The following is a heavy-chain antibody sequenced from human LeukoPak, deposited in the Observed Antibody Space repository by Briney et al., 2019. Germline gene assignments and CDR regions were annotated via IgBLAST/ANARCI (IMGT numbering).Heavy chain of an antibody. D-gene: IGHD3-9*01. CDR2: MNTNSGNT. J-gene: IGHJ5*02. V-gene: IGHV1-8*01. Sequence: ASVKVSCKASGYTFTSYDINWVRQATGQGLEWRGGMNTNSGNTGYAQKFQGRVTMTRNTSISTAYMELSSLRSEDTAVYYCARLCYDILTGYYYNWFDPWGQGTLVTVSS. CDR3: ARLCYDILTGYYYNWFDP. CDR1: GYTFTSYD.